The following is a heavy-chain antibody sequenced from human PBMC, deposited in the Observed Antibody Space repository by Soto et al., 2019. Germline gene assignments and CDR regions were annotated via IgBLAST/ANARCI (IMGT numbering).Heavy chain of an antibody. Sequence: SVKVSCKAPADTFTSYYIHWVRQAPGQGLEWMGGIIPIFGTANYAQKFQGRVTITADESTSTAYMELSSLRSEDTAVYYCARDSVYYDSSGYYPYYFDYWGQGTLVTVSS. CDR3: ARDSVYYDSSGYYPYYFDY. CDR2: IIPIFGTA. V-gene: IGHV1-69*13. D-gene: IGHD3-22*01. J-gene: IGHJ4*02. CDR1: ADTFTSYY.